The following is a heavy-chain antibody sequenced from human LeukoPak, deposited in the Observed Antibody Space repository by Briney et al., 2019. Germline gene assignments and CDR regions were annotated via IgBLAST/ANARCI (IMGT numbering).Heavy chain of an antibody. CDR1: GYTFSSHY. V-gene: IGHV1-46*01. CDR3: ARASNIVATITRLGPDY. J-gene: IGHJ4*02. D-gene: IGHD5-12*01. Sequence: ASVKVSCKASGYTFSSHYLHWVRQAPGQGLEWMGLVNPIGGSTIYAHKFQGRVTMTRDMATSTLYMELSSLRSEDTAVYYCARASNIVATITRLGPDYWGQGTLVTVSS. CDR2: VNPIGGST.